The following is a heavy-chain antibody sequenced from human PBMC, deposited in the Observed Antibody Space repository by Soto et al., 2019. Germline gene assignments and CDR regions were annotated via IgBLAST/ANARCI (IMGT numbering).Heavy chain of an antibody. CDR3: ARSLRFVESSQGRVGMDV. J-gene: IGHJ6*02. Sequence: EVQLVESGGGLVKPGGSLRLSCAASGFTFSSYSMNWVRQAPGKGLEWVSSISSSSSYIYYADSVKGRFTISRDNAKNSLYLQMNSLRAEDTAVYYCARSLRFVESSQGRVGMDVWGQGTTVTVSS. CDR2: ISSSSSYI. CDR1: GFTFSSYS. D-gene: IGHD3-3*01. V-gene: IGHV3-21*01.